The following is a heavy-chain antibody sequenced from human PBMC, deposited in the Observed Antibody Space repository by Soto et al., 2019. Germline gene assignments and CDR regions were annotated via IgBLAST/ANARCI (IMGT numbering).Heavy chain of an antibody. Sequence: SETLSLTCTVSGGSISSYYWSWIRQPPGKGLEWIGYIYYSGSTNYNPSLNSRVTMTKDTSTSTVYMELNSLTSEDTAVYYCARDQSWRDLVWWFDPWGQGTLVTVSS. D-gene: IGHD3-16*01. CDR1: GGSISSYY. CDR2: IYYSGST. CDR3: ARDQSWRDLVWWFDP. J-gene: IGHJ5*02. V-gene: IGHV4-59*01.